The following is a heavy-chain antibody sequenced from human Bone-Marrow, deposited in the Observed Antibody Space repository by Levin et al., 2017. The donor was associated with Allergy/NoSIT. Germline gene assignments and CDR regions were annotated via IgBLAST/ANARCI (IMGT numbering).Heavy chain of an antibody. D-gene: IGHD6-19*01. CDR2: IYHSGST. J-gene: IGHJ6*02. V-gene: IGHV4-31*02. Sequence: PSETLYLTCTVSGASISSTGYFWTWIRQHPGQGLEWIGYIYHSGSTYLNPSLKSRLTMSIDRSNNQFSLTLKSVTAADSAKYYCAKWGSSGLYGAYYFYGMDVLGQGTTVTVSS. CDR1: GASISSTGYF. CDR3: AKWGSSGLYGAYYFYGMDV.